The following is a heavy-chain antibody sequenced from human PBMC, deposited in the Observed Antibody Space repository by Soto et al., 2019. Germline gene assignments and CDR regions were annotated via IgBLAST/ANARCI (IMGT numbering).Heavy chain of an antibody. CDR1: GFSFSDYS. J-gene: IGHJ4*02. V-gene: IGHV3-23*01. CDR3: AKRATTVPTPGNYFDC. Sequence: EVQLLESGGALVQPGGSLRLSCAASGFSFSDYSMTWVRQAPGRGLEWASTLTPAGTTFYADSVKGRFTISRDNYRNTLSLQMYNRRAEDTARYYCAKRATTVPTPGNYFDCWGQGTLVTVSS. D-gene: IGHD2-15*01. CDR2: LTPAGTT.